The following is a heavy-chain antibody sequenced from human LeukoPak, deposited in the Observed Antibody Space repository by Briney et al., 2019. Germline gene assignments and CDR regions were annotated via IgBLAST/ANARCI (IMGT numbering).Heavy chain of an antibody. CDR1: GYTFTGYY. V-gene: IGHV1-2*02. CDR3: ASILDAFDV. Sequence: ASVKVSCKASGYTFTGYYVHWVRQAPGQGLEWMGWINPNSGGTNYAQKFQGSVTTTRDTSISTVYMELSRLTSDDTAVYYCASILDAFDVWGQGTMVTVSS. CDR2: INPNSGGT. J-gene: IGHJ3*01.